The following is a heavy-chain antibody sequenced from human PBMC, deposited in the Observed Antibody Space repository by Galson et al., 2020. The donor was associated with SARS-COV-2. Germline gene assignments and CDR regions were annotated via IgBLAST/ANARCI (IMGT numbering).Heavy chain of an antibody. CDR3: AKYYDGSGSYSDAFDI. J-gene: IGHJ3*02. Sequence: GGSLRLSCAASGFTFSSYAMSWVRQAPGKGLEWVSAISGSGGSTYYADSVKGRFTISRDNSKNTLYLQMNSLRAEDTAIYYCAKYYDGSGSYSDAFDIWGQGTMVTVSS. CDR1: GFTFSSYA. D-gene: IGHD3-10*01. CDR2: ISGSGGST. V-gene: IGHV3-23*01.